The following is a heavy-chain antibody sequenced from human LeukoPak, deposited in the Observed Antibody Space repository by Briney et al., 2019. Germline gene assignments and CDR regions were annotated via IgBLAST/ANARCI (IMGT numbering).Heavy chain of an antibody. J-gene: IGHJ4*02. CDR3: ARGPPSGAFDY. CDR1: GFSFTSYW. Sequence: GASLQISCQGSGFSFTSYWIGWVRQMPGKGLEWMGVIYPGDSDTRYSPSFQGQVTISADQSISTAYLQWNGLKASDTAMYYYARGPPSGAFDYWGQGVLVTVSS. CDR2: IYPGDSDT. V-gene: IGHV5-51*01.